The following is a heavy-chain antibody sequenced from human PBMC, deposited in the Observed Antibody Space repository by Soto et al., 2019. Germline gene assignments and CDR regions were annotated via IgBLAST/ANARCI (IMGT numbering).Heavy chain of an antibody. D-gene: IGHD2-2*01. CDR2: TRSKGNSYTT. Sequence: GGSLRLSCAASGFTFSDHYIDWVRQAPGKGLEWVGRTRSKGNSYTTNYAASVRGRFTISRDDSKNALYLQMDRLKIEDTALYYCARSGSSTSCYDYWGQGTLVTVSS. J-gene: IGHJ4*02. V-gene: IGHV3-72*01. CDR3: ARSGSSTSCYDY. CDR1: GFTFSDHY.